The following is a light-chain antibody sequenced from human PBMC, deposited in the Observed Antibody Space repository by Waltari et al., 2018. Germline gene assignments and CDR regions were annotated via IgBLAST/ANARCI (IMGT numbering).Light chain of an antibody. Sequence: QSVLTQPSSLSASPGASARLICSFRTALTVNSSSIHCYQPKPGSPPRFLLRYKSDVDKQLGSGVPSRFSGSKDPSANAGILLISGLQSEDEADYYCVIWHSSAYVFGSGTKVTVL. CDR3: VIWHSSAYV. CDR1: TALTVNSSS. J-gene: IGLJ1*01. V-gene: IGLV5-45*02. CDR2: YKSDVDK.